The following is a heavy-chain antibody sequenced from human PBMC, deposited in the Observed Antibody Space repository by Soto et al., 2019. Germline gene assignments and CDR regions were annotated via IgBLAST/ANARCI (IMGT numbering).Heavy chain of an antibody. J-gene: IGHJ4*02. D-gene: IGHD2-2*01. V-gene: IGHV1-46*01. CDR2: INPSDGRT. Sequence: QVQLVQSGAEVNKPGASVKISCKASGYTFTSSSMHWVRQAPGQGLEWVGVINPSDGRTAYAQRFKGRVTVTRDTSTSTVYMELNSLISEDTAMYYCARVRSSTWGAYDFWGQGSLVTVSS. CDR3: ARVRSSTWGAYDF. CDR1: GYTFTSSS.